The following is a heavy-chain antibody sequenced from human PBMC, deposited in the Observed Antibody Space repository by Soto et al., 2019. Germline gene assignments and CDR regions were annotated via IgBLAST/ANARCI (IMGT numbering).Heavy chain of an antibody. CDR1: GESLYIYV. D-gene: IGHD1-7*01. Sequence: SPGLCCAASGESLYIYVMTWVCQAPGKGLEWVSYISSSGSTIYYADSVKGRFTISRDNAKNSLYLQMNSLRAEDTAVYYCARDTPLELLDYWGQGTLVTVSS. V-gene: IGHV3-48*03. J-gene: IGHJ4*02. CDR2: ISSSGSTI. CDR3: ARDTPLELLDY.